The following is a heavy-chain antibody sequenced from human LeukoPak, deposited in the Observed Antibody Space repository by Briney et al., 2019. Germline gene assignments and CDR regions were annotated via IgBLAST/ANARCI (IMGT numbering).Heavy chain of an antibody. CDR3: AREDHYYGSGSYTY. V-gene: IGHV1-2*02. Sequence: ASVKVSCKASGYTFTGYYMHWVRQAPGQGLEWMGWINPNSGGTNYAQKFQGRVTMTRDTSISTAYMELSRLRSDDTAVHYCAREDHYYGSGSYTYWGQGTLVTVSS. CDR2: INPNSGGT. J-gene: IGHJ4*02. CDR1: GYTFTGYY. D-gene: IGHD3-10*01.